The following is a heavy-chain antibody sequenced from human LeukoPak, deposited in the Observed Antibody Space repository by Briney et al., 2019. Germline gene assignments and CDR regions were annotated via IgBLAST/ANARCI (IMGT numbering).Heavy chain of an antibody. J-gene: IGHJ4*02. CDR2: ITPILGIA. Sequence: GASVKVSCKASGGTFSSYTISWVRQAPGQGLEWMGRITPILGIANYAQKFQGRVTITADKSTSTAYMELSSLRSEDTAVYYCAAALTGNTAMNYWGQGTLVTVSS. CDR1: GGTFSSYT. CDR3: AAALTGNTAMNY. V-gene: IGHV1-69*02. D-gene: IGHD5-18*01.